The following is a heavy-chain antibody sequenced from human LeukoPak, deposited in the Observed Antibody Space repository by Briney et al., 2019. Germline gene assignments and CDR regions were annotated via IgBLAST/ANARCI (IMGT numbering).Heavy chain of an antibody. CDR2: IYYSGST. Sequence: SETLSLTCTVSGGSISSYYWSWIRQPPGKGLEWIGYIYYSGSTIYNPSLKSRVTISVDTSKNQFSLKLSSVTAADTAVYYCARGPYYYDSSGNAFDIWGQGTMVTVSS. J-gene: IGHJ3*02. D-gene: IGHD3-22*01. CDR3: ARGPYYYDSSGNAFDI. V-gene: IGHV4-59*01. CDR1: GGSISSYY.